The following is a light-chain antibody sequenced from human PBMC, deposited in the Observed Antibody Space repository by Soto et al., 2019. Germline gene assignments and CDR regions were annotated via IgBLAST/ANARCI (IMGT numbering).Light chain of an antibody. J-gene: IGLJ1*01. V-gene: IGLV1-40*01. CDR3: QSNDSSLSGYV. CDR1: TSNIGAGYD. CDR2: GNS. Sequence: QSVLTQPPSVSGAPGQRVTISCTVGTSNIGAGYDVHWYQQLPGTAPKLLIYGNSNRPSGVPDRFSGSKSGTSASLAITGLQAEDEGAYYCQSNDSSLSGYVFGTGTKVTVL.